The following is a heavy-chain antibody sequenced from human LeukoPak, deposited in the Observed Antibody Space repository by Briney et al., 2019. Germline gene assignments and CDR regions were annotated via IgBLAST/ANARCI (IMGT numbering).Heavy chain of an antibody. CDR3: ARDLGGYSYGTLDY. CDR1: GFTFSNYA. V-gene: IGHV3-33*08. Sequence: GGSLRLFCAASGFTFSNYAMHWVRQAPGKGLEWVAVIWYDGSNKYYADSVKGRFTISRDNSKNTLYLQMNSLRAEDTAVYYCARDLGGYSYGTLDYWGQGTLVTVSS. D-gene: IGHD5-18*01. J-gene: IGHJ4*02. CDR2: IWYDGSNK.